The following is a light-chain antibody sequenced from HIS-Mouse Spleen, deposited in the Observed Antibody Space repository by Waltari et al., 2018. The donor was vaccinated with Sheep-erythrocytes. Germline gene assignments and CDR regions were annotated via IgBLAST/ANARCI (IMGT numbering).Light chain of an antibody. Sequence: QSALTQPRSVSGSPGQSVTISCTGTSSDVGGYNYFSSYQQHPGKAPKLMIYDVSKRPSGVPDRFSGSKSGNTASLTISGLQAEDEADYYCCSYAGSSTPWVFGGGTKLTVL. CDR1: SSDVGGYNY. V-gene: IGLV2-11*01. CDR2: DVS. J-gene: IGLJ3*02. CDR3: CSYAGSSTPWV.